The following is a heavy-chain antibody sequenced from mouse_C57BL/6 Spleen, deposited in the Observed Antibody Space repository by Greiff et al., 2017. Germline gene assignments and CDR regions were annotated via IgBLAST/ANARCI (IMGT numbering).Heavy chain of an antibody. J-gene: IGHJ4*01. D-gene: IGHD2-12*01. CDR2: IRNKANNHAT. CDR3: TRQGYYRGYYYAMDY. V-gene: IGHV6-6*01. Sequence: EVQVVESGGGLVQPGGSMKLSCAASGFTFSDAWMDWVRQSPEKGLEWVAEIRNKANNHATYYAESVKGRFTISRDDSKSSVYLQMNSLRAEDTGIYYCTRQGYYRGYYYAMDYWGQGTSVTVSS. CDR1: GFTFSDAW.